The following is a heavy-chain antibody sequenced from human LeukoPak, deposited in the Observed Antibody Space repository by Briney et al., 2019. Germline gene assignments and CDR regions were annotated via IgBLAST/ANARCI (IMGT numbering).Heavy chain of an antibody. D-gene: IGHD3-3*01. CDR1: GGSISSYY. V-gene: IGHV4-59*01. Sequence: SETLSLTCTVSGGSISSYYWSWIRQPPGKGLEWIGYIYYSGSTNYNPSLKSRVTISVDTSKNQFSLRLSSVTAADTAVYYCARGRDDLGYWGQGTLVTVSS. J-gene: IGHJ4*02. CDR3: ARGRDDLGY. CDR2: IYYSGST.